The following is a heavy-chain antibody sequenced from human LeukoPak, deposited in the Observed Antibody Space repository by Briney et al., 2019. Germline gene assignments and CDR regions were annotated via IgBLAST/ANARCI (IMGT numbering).Heavy chain of an antibody. Sequence: ASVKVSCKASGYTFTSYGISWVRQAPGQGLEWMGWISAYNGNTNYAQKLQGRVTMTTDTSTCTAYMELRSLRSDDTAVYYCARDPTYYDFWSGDDAFDIWGQGTMVTVSS. CDR3: ARDPTYYDFWSGDDAFDI. J-gene: IGHJ3*02. CDR2: ISAYNGNT. D-gene: IGHD3-3*01. CDR1: GYTFTSYG. V-gene: IGHV1-18*01.